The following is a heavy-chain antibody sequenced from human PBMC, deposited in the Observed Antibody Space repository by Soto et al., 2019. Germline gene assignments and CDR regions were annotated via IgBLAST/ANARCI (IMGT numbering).Heavy chain of an antibody. CDR2: ISGSGGST. V-gene: IGHV3-23*01. J-gene: IGHJ6*03. CDR3: AKDGPTINLFSPTENYYMDV. D-gene: IGHD3-9*01. Sequence: GGSLRLSCAASGFTFSSYAMSWVRQAPGKGLEWVSAISGSGGSTYYADSVKGRFTISRDNSKNTLYLQMNSLRAEDTAVYYCAKDGPTINLFSPTENYYMDVWGKGTTVTVSS. CDR1: GFTFSSYA.